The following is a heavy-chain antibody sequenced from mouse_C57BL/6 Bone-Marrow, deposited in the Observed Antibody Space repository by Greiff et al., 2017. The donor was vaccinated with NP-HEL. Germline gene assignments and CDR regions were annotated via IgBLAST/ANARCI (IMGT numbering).Heavy chain of an antibody. CDR3: ASQVRMVSY. CDR2: INSDDGST. D-gene: IGHD1-1*02. Sequence: EVMLVESGGGLVQPGASLKLSCESNEYDFPSHDMSWVRKTPEKGLELVAAINSDDGSTYYPETLERRFILSGDNTKSTLYLQMSSLRSEDTAVYYCASQVRMVSYWGQGTLVTVSA. CDR1: EYDFPSHD. J-gene: IGHJ3*01. V-gene: IGHV5-2*01.